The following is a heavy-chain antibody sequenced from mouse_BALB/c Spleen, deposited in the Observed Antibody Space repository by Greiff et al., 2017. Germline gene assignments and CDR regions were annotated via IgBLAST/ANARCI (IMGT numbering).Heavy chain of an antibody. V-gene: IGHV1-87*01. Sequence: VQLQQSGAELARPGASVKLSCKASGYTFTSYWMQGVKQRPGQGLEWIGAIYPGDGDTRYTQKFKGKATLTADKSSSTAYMQLSSLASEDSAVYYCARGEPYFDYWGQGTTLTVSS. CDR3: ARGEPYFDY. CDR2: IYPGDGDT. J-gene: IGHJ2*01. CDR1: GYTFTSYW.